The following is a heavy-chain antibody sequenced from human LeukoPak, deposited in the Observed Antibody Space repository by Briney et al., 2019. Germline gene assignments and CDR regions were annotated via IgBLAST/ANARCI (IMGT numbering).Heavy chain of an antibody. CDR1: GYTFTGYY. CDR2: INPNSGGT. V-gene: IGHV1-2*02. Sequence: ASVKVSCKASGYTFTGYYMHWVRQAPGQGLEWMGWINPNSGGTNYAQKFQGRVTMTRDTSISTAYMELSRLRSDDTAVYYCARGSLQRDRQWLFYVGYYFDCWGQGTLVTVSS. D-gene: IGHD3-3*01. CDR3: ARGSLQRDRQWLFYVGYYFDC. J-gene: IGHJ4*02.